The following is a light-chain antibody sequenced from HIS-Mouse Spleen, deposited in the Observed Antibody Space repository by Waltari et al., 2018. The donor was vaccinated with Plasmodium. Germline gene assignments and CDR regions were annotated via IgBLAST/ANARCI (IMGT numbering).Light chain of an antibody. CDR1: NLGDKY. J-gene: IGLJ2*01. CDR2: QES. V-gene: IGLV3-1*01. Sequence: SYELTQPPSVSVSPGQTASITCSGANLGDKYACWYQPKPGQSPVLVIYQESKRPSGIPERFSGSNSGNTATLTISGTQAMDEADYYCQAWDSSTVVFGGGTKLTVL. CDR3: QAWDSSTVV.